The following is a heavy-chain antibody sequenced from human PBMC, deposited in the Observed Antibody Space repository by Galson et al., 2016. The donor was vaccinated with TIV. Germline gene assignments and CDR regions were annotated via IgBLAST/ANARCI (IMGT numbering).Heavy chain of an antibody. CDR3: AKETSSGFSGYGYLDY. D-gene: IGHD5-12*01. CDR1: GYTFTGYY. J-gene: IGHJ4*02. V-gene: IGHV1-2*02. Sequence: SVKVSCKASGYTFTGYYIHWVRQAPGQGFEWMGWVNPKSGDTNYAQKFQGRVAMTRDTSINTAYMELSRLRSDDTAVYYCAKETSSGFSGYGYLDYWGQGTLVTVSS. CDR2: VNPKSGDT.